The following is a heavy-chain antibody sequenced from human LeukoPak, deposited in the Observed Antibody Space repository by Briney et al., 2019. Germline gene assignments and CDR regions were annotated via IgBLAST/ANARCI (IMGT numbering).Heavy chain of an antibody. V-gene: IGHV1-2*02. D-gene: IGHD1-7*01. J-gene: IGHJ6*03. CDR2: INPNSGGT. Sequence: ASVKVSCKASGYTFTGYYMHWVRQAPGQGLEWMGWINPNSGGTNYAQKFQGRVTMTRDTPISTAYMELSRLRSDDTAVYYCARISITGTTVYYMDVWGKGTTVTVSS. CDR3: ARISITGTTVYYMDV. CDR1: GYTFTGYY.